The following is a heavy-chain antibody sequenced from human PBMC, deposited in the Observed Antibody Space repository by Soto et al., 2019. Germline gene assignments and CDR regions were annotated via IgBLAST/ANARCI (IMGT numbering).Heavy chain of an antibody. CDR3: ARPVVGATPPLDP. Sequence: GESLKISCKGSGYSFTSYWIGWVRQMPGKGLEWMGIIYPGDSDTRYSPSFQCQVTISADKPISTAYLQWSSLKASDTAMYYCARPVVGATPPLDPWGQGTLVTVSS. D-gene: IGHD2-15*01. J-gene: IGHJ5*02. V-gene: IGHV5-51*01. CDR1: GYSFTSYW. CDR2: IYPGDSDT.